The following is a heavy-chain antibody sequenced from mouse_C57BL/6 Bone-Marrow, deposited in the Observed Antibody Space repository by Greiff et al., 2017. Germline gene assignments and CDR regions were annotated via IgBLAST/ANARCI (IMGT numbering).Heavy chain of an antibody. CDR2: IDPENGDT. Sequence: EVQLQQSGAELVRPGASVKLSCTASGFNIKDDYMHWVKQRPEQGLEWIGWIDPENGDTEYASKFQGKATITADTSSNTAYLQLSSLTSEDTAVYYCTIDDYGSNAWCAYWGQGTLVTVSA. D-gene: IGHD1-1*01. CDR3: TIDDYGSNAWCAY. J-gene: IGHJ3*01. V-gene: IGHV14-4*01. CDR1: GFNIKDDY.